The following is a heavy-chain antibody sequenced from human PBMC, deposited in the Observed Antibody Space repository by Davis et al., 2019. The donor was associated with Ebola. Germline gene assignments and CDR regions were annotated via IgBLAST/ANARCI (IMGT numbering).Heavy chain of an antibody. CDR2: IYHSGST. D-gene: IGHD3-3*01. V-gene: IGHV4-38-2*02. CDR3: ARDPTYYDFWSGYYPLYYFDY. CDR1: GYSISGGSY. Sequence: PSETLSLTCTVSGYSISGGSYWGWVRQPPGKGREWLGSIYHSGSTYYNPSLKSRVTISVDTSNNQFSLKLSSVTAADTAVYYCARDPTYYDFWSGYYPLYYFDYWGQGTLVTVSS. J-gene: IGHJ4*02.